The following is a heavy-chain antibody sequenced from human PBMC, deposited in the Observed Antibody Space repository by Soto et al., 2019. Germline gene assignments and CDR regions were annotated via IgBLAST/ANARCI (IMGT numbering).Heavy chain of an antibody. V-gene: IGHV2-5*01. D-gene: IGHD3-22*01. CDR3: GQAQKIKWFNDGCAI. Sequence: QITLKESGPTLVKPTQTLTLTCTFSGFSLSTSGLGVGWIRQPPGKALEWLGIIYWYDDKPYNPSLRSRFTINKDTSKSQVFHTMTPMDPVDTATYYRGQAQKIKWFNDGCAIWGPGVMVTVSA. J-gene: IGHJ3*02. CDR1: GFSLSTSGLG. CDR2: IYWYDDK.